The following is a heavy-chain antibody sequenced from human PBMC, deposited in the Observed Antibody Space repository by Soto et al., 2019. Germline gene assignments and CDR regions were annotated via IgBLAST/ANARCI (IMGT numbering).Heavy chain of an antibody. CDR2: ISPYNGNT. CDR3: AREWEYSGFDDDYYRYGMDV. J-gene: IGHJ6*02. Sequence: QVQLMQSGAEVKKPGASVRVSCKASGYNLTSYGISWVRQAPGQGLEWMGWISPYNGNTNYAQKFQGRVTVTTDTSTSTAYMDLRSLRSDDTAVYYCAREWEYSGFDDDYYRYGMDVWGQGTTVTVSS. CDR1: GYNLTSYG. V-gene: IGHV1-18*01. D-gene: IGHD5-12*01.